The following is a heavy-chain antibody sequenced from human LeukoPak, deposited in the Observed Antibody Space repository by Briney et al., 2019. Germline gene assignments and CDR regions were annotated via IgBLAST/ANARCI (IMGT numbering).Heavy chain of an antibody. J-gene: IGHJ6*02. CDR1: GGSFSGYY. D-gene: IGHD1-1*01. V-gene: IGHV4-34*01. Sequence: SETLSLTCAVYGGSFSGYYWSWIRQPPGKGLEWIGEINHSGSTNYNPSLKSRVTISVDTSKNQFSLKLSSVTAADTAVYYCARYGRRTQRYNWNDKNDYYYGMDVWGQGTLVTVSS. CDR2: INHSGST. CDR3: ARYGRRTQRYNWNDKNDYYYGMDV.